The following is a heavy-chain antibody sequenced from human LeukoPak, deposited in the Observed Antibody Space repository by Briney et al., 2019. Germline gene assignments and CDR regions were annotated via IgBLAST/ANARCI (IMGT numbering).Heavy chain of an antibody. J-gene: IGHJ1*01. D-gene: IGHD4-17*01. CDR3: TVTTTVTLAEYFQH. Sequence: GGSPRLSCAASGFTFSSNYMSWVRQAPGKGLEWVSVIYSGGSTYYADSVKGRFTISRDNSKNTLYLQMNSLRAEDTAVYYCTVTTTVTLAEYFQHWGQGTLVTVSS. CDR2: IYSGGST. V-gene: IGHV3-66*01. CDR1: GFTFSSNY.